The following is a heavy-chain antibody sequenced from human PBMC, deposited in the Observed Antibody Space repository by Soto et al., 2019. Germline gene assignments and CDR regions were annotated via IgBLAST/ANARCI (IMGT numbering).Heavy chain of an antibody. CDR2: INSDGSNR. V-gene: IGHV3-74*01. J-gene: IGHJ6*02. CDR3: ARRRNRPNCYGMDV. CDR1: VFTFKNYW. Sequence: GALRPCCEAPVFTFKNYWIHLVRQAPGKGLVWVSRINSDGSNRRYADSVQGRFTISRDNAKNTLFLQMNSLRAADTAVYFCARRRNRPNCYGMDVWGQWTTVTVSS. D-gene: IGHD6-6*01.